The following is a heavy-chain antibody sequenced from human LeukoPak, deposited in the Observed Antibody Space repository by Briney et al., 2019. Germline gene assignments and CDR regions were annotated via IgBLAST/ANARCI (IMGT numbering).Heavy chain of an antibody. CDR2: IYYSGST. CDR1: GGSIRSNSYY. CDR3: ARGIMGPQAGEY. Sequence: SETLSLTCTVSGGSIRSNSYYWGWIRQPPGKGLEWIGSIYYSGSTYYNPSLKSRVTISVDTSKNQFSLKLSSVTAADTAVYYCARGIMGPQAGEYWGQGTLVTVSS. D-gene: IGHD1-26*01. J-gene: IGHJ4*02. V-gene: IGHV4-39*01.